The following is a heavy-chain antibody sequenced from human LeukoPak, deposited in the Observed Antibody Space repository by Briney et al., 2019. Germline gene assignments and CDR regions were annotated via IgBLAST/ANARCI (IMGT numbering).Heavy chain of an antibody. Sequence: PGVSLRLSCAASGVTFSSYSMNWVRQAPGKGLEWVSYISSSSSTIYYADSVKGRFTISRDNAKNSLYLQMNSLRAEDTAVYYCARSRRRAWFGELLSSPYGMDVWGQGTTVTVSS. V-gene: IGHV3-48*01. D-gene: IGHD3-10*01. CDR3: ARSRRRAWFGELLSSPYGMDV. CDR1: GVTFSSYS. CDR2: ISSSSSTI. J-gene: IGHJ6*02.